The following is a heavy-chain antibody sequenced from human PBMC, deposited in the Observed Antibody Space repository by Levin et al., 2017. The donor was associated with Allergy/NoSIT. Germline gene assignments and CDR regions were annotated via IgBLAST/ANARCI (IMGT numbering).Heavy chain of an antibody. CDR3: AKGARGYSGYDWYFDL. J-gene: IGHJ2*01. CDR1: GFTFITYA. CDR2: ISGGGSGGST. V-gene: IGHV3-23*01. D-gene: IGHD5-12*01. Sequence: AGGSLRLSCAASGFTFITYAINWVRQAPGKGLEWVSGISGGGSGGSTYYADSVKGRFTISRDNSKNTLYLQMNSLRAEDTAIYYCAKGARGYSGYDWYFDLWGRGTLVTVSS.